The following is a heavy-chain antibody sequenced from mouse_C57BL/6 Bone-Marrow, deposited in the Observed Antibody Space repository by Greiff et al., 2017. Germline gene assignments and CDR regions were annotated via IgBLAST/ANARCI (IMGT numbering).Heavy chain of an antibody. CDR3: AKTNGGGLRLDY. CDR1: GYTFTSYW. D-gene: IGHD3-2*02. V-gene: IGHV1-59*01. Sequence: QVQLQQPGAELVRPGTSVKLSCKASGYTFTSYWMHWVKQRPGQGLEWIGVIDPSDSYTNYNQKFKGKATLTVDTSSSTAYMQLSSLTSEDSAVYYCAKTNGGGLRLDYWGQGTTLTVSS. CDR2: IDPSDSYT. J-gene: IGHJ2*01.